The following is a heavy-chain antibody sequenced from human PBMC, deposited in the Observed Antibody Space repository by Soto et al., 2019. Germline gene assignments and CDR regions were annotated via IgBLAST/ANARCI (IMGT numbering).Heavy chain of an antibody. J-gene: IGHJ4*02. D-gene: IGHD4-17*01. V-gene: IGHV4-39*07. Sequence: PSETLSLTCTVSGGAVYSDGYYWGWIRQSPGKGLEWIGNIYYSGITYYNPSLMSRVTISIDTSKNQFSLKLTSVTAADTAVYYCARSQTTVTSYDYWGQGTLVTVSS. CDR1: GGAVYSDGYY. CDR3: ARSQTTVTSYDY. CDR2: IYYSGIT.